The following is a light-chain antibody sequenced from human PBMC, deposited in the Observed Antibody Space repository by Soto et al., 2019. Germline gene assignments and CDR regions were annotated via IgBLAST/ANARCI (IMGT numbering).Light chain of an antibody. V-gene: IGLV2-8*01. CDR1: SSDVGGYNY. CDR2: EVS. J-gene: IGLJ1*01. CDR3: SSYAGSNNRNYV. Sequence: QSVLTKPPSAYGYPGQSVTISCTGTSSDVGGYNYVSWYQQHTGKAPKLMIYEVSKRPSGVPDRFSGSKSGNTASLTVSGLQAEDEAYYYCSSYAGSNNRNYVFGTGTKLTVL.